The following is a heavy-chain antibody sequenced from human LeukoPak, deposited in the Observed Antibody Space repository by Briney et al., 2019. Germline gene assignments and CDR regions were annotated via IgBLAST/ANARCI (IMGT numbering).Heavy chain of an antibody. CDR2: INPNSGVT. V-gene: IGHV1-2*02. J-gene: IGHJ4*02. Sequence: GASAKVSCKASGHTFTGYYMHWVRQAPGQGLEWLGWINPNSGVTNYAQKFQGRITMTRDTSITTVYMELSSLTPDDTAVYYCGSGQWLVGVFYWGQGTLVTVSS. D-gene: IGHD6-19*01. CDR1: GHTFTGYY. CDR3: GSGQWLVGVFY.